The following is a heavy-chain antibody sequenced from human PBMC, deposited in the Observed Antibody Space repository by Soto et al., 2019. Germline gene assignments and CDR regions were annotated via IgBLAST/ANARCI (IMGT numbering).Heavy chain of an antibody. V-gene: IGHV1-69*13. Sequence: SVKVSCKASGGTFSSYAISWVRQAPGQGLEWMGGIIPIFGTANYAQKFQGKVTITADESTSTAYMELSSLRSEDTAVYYCARVGRSSGWYELYYYYYYGMDVWGQGTTVTVSS. J-gene: IGHJ6*02. D-gene: IGHD6-19*01. CDR3: ARVGRSSGWYELYYYYYYGMDV. CDR1: GGTFSSYA. CDR2: IIPIFGTA.